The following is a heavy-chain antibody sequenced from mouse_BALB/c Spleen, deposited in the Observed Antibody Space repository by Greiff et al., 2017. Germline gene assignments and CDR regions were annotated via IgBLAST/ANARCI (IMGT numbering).Heavy chain of an antibody. D-gene: IGHD1-1*01. CDR1: GYSFTGYY. V-gene: IGHV1S34*01. Sequence: LVKPGASVKISCKASGYSFTGYYMHWVKQSHGKSLEWIGYISCYNGATSYNQKFKGKATFTVDTSSSTAYMQFNSLTSEDSAVYYCARCYYGSRDYAMDYWGQGTSVTVSS. J-gene: IGHJ4*01. CDR2: ISCYNGAT. CDR3: ARCYYGSRDYAMDY.